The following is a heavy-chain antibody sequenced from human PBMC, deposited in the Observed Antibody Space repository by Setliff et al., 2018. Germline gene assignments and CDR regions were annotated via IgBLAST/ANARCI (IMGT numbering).Heavy chain of an antibody. J-gene: IGHJ5*02. CDR1: GFTFSNYE. V-gene: IGHV3-48*03. CDR3: ARDLIRGAPNWFDP. Sequence: GGSLRLSCAASGFTFSNYEMNWVRQAPGKGLEWVSYINSGGSLIYYADSVKGRFTISRDNAKSSLYLQMNSLRAEDTAVYYCARDLIRGAPNWFDPWGQGTLVTVSS. D-gene: IGHD3-10*01. CDR2: INSGGSLI.